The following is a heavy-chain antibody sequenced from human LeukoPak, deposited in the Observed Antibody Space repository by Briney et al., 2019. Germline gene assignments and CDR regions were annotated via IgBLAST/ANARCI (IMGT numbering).Heavy chain of an antibody. J-gene: IGHJ4*02. CDR3: ARGSDTTSYYDSSGYLNFDY. V-gene: IGHV4-61*01. CDR2: IYYSGST. CDR1: GGSVSSGSYY. D-gene: IGHD3-22*01. Sequence: SETLSLTCIVSGGSVSSGSYYWSWIRQPPGKGLEWIGYIYYSGSTNYNPSLKSRVTISVDTSKNQFSLKLSSVTAADTAVYYCARGSDTTSYYDSSGYLNFDYWGQGTLVTASS.